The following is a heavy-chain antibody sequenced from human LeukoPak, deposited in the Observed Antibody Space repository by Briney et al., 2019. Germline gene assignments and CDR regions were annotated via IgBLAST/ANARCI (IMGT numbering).Heavy chain of an antibody. CDR3: ARRPARSGSYYGGAFDI. CDR1: GYTFTSYG. CDR2: ISAYNGNT. V-gene: IGHV1-18*01. J-gene: IGHJ3*02. Sequence: EASVKVSCKASGYTFTSYGISWVRQAPGQGLEWMGWISAYNGNTNYAQKLQGRVTMTTDTSTSTAYMELRSLRSDDTAVYYCARRPARSGSYYGGAFDIWGQGTMVTVSS. D-gene: IGHD1-26*01.